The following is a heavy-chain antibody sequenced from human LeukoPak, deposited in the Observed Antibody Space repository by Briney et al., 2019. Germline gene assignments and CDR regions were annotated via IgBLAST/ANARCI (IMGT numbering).Heavy chain of an antibody. V-gene: IGHV3-30*03. CDR3: VATVPAAATQYWDY. Sequence: GRSLRLSCAASGFTFSTYGMHWVRQAPGKGLEWVAVISYDGGDKYYADSVKGRFTISRDNSKNTLSPQMNSLRAEDTAVYYCVATVPAAATQYWDYWGQGTLVTVSS. CDR2: ISYDGGDK. CDR1: GFTFSTYG. J-gene: IGHJ4*02. D-gene: IGHD2-2*01.